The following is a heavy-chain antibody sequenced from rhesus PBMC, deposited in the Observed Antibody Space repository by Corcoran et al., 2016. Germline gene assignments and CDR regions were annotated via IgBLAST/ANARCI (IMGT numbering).Heavy chain of an antibody. V-gene: IGHV3S5*01. J-gene: IGHJ4*01. CDR2: ISKGGGST. D-gene: IGHD6-25*01. CDR3: ANLAAAGLDY. CDR1: GFTFSSYG. Sequence: EVQLVESGGGLVQPGGSLRLSCAASGFTFSSYGMSWVRQAPGKGLEWVSYISKGGGSTYKSDCVKGRVTSSRDKSRNTLSLQMNSLRAEDTAVYYCANLAAAGLDYCGQGVLVTVSS.